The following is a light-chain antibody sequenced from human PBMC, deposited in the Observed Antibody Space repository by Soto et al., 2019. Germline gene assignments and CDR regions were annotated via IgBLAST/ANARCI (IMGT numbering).Light chain of an antibody. CDR1: SSDVGGYNC. V-gene: IGLV2-14*01. J-gene: IGLJ1*01. CDR2: DVT. CDR3: SSNTSTSCYV. Sequence: QSALTQPASVSGSPGQSITLSCTGTSSDVGGYNCVSWYQQYPGKAPKLMIHDVTNRPSGVSNRFSGSKSGNTASLTISGLQAEDEADYYCSSNTSTSCYVFGTGTKLTVL.